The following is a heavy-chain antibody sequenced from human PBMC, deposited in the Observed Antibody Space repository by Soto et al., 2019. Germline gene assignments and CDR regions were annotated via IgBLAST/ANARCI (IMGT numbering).Heavy chain of an antibody. CDR2: ISSSGDT. J-gene: IGHJ6*02. Sequence: LRLSCAASGFTFGSYSMHWVRQAPGKGLEWVSSISSSGDTYYADSLKGRLTISRDYAKNSLSLQMNSLRAEDTAVYYCAREETAWPLAYGLDVWGQGTKVTVYS. CDR1: GFTFGSYS. V-gene: IGHV3-21*01. CDR3: AREETAWPLAYGLDV. D-gene: IGHD2-21*02.